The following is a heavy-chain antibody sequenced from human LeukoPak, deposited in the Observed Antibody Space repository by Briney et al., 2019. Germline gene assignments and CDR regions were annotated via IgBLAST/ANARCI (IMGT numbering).Heavy chain of an antibody. CDR2: IWYDGSNK. Sequence: PGGSLRLSCAASGFTFSSYGMHWVRQAPGKGPEWVAVIWYDGSNKYYADSVKGRFTISRDNSKNTLYLQMNSLRAEDTAVYYCAKCVTWFRSYFDYWGQGTLVTVSS. D-gene: IGHD3-16*01. V-gene: IGHV3-33*06. CDR1: GFTFSSYG. CDR3: AKCVTWFRSYFDY. J-gene: IGHJ4*02.